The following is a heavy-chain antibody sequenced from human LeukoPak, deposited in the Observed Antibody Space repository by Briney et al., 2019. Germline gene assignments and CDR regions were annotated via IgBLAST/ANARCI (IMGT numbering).Heavy chain of an antibody. CDR1: GFTVSSNY. J-gene: IGHJ4*02. V-gene: IGHV3-53*01. CDR3: ARDRGSSGGWYAFDY. Sequence: GSLRLSCASSGFTVSSNYMSWVRQAPGKGLEWVSVIYSGGSAYYADSVKGRFTISRDNFKNTLHLQMNSLRAEDTAVYYCARDRGSSGGWYAFDYWGQGTQVTVS. CDR2: IYSGGSA. D-gene: IGHD6-19*01.